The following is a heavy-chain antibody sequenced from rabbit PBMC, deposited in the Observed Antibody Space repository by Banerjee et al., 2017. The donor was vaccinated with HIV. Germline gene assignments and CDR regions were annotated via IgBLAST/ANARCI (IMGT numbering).Heavy chain of an antibody. CDR2: INTISGDT. J-gene: IGHJ4*01. D-gene: IGHD4-1*01. CDR1: GFDFSSNV. Sequence: QEQLEESGGGLVQPEGSLTLTCKASGFDFSSNVMCWVRRAPGKGLEWIACINTISGDTVYATWAKGRFTISKASWTTVTLQMTSLTAADTASYFCARDLAGVIGWNFNLWGPGTLVTVS. CDR3: ARDLAGVIGWNFNL. V-gene: IGHV1S45*01.